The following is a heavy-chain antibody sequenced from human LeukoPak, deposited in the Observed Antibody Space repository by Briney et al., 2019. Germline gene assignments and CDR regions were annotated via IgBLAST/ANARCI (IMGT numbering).Heavy chain of an antibody. CDR3: ARVPYYYDSSGYLRWFDP. D-gene: IGHD3-22*01. CDR1: GGSISSSSYY. V-gene: IGHV4-39*07. J-gene: IGHJ5*02. CDR2: IYYSGST. Sequence: SETLSLTCTVSGGSISSSSYYWGWIRQPPGKGLEWIGSIYYSGSTYYNPSLKSRVTISVDTPKNQFSLKLSSVTAADTAVYYCARVPYYYDSSGYLRWFDPWGQGTLVTVSS.